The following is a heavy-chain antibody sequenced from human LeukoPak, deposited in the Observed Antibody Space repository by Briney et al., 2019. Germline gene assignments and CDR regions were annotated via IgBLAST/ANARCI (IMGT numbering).Heavy chain of an antibody. V-gene: IGHV1-2*04. Sequence: GASVKVSCKASGYTFTGYYIHWVRQAPGQGLEWMGWINPNSGGTNYAQKFQGWVTMTRDTSISTAYMELSRLRSDDTAVYYCARDVQQLPGGGRMGPFDYWGQGTLVTVSS. D-gene: IGHD6-13*01. J-gene: IGHJ4*02. CDR2: INPNSGGT. CDR3: ARDVQQLPGGGRMGPFDY. CDR1: GYTFTGYY.